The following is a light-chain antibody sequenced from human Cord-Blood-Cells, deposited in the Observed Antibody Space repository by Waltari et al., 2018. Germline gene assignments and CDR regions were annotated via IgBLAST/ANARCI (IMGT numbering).Light chain of an antibody. CDR1: QSVSSSY. J-gene: IGKJ4*01. CDR3: QQYGSSPLT. Sequence: DIVLTPSPGTLSSSPGERATLSCRDSQSVSSSYLAWYQQNPGQAPRPLIYGASSGATGIPDRFSGSGSGTDFTLTISRLEPEDFAVYYCQQYGSSPLTFGGGTKVEIK. V-gene: IGKV3-20*01. CDR2: GAS.